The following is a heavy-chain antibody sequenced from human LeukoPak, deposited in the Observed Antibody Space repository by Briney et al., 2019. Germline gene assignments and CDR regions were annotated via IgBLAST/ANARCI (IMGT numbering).Heavy chain of an antibody. D-gene: IGHD3-10*01. CDR1: GGSISSYY. CDR3: ARADPNASGYFYRFNWFDP. Sequence: SETLSLTCTVSGGSISSYYWNWVRQPPGKGLEWIGNIYSSGSTDYNPSLKSRVTISLDTFKFQFSLRLNSVTAADTAVYYCARADPNASGYFYRFNWFDPWGQETLVTVSS. CDR2: IYSSGST. V-gene: IGHV4-59*01. J-gene: IGHJ5*02.